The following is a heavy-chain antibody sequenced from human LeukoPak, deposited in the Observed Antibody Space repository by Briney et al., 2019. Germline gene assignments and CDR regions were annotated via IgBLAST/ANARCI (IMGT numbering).Heavy chain of an antibody. CDR1: GFTFSSYS. Sequence: GGSLRLSCAASGFTFSSYSMNWVRKAQGKGLEGVSYISSSSTIYYADSVKGRFTISRDNAKNSLYLQMNSLRAEDTAVYYCATCGGDCGGAFDIWGQGTMVTVSS. J-gene: IGHJ3*02. CDR2: ISSSSTI. D-gene: IGHD2-21*02. CDR3: ATCGGDCGGAFDI. V-gene: IGHV3-48*04.